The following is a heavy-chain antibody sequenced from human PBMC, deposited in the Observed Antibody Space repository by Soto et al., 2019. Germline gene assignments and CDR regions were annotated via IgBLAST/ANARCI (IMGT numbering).Heavy chain of an antibody. CDR1: GFTFRSFT. V-gene: IGHV3-23*01. J-gene: IGHJ5*01. D-gene: IGHD5-12*01. CDR2: LSVGGDRT. Sequence: GGSLRLSCAASGFTFRSFTMNWVRQAPGKGLGWVSGLSVGGDRTFYLESVKGRFTISSDTSKNVVYLQMNSLRADDTAVYFCAKWDGYGDSWGQGTLVTVSS. CDR3: AKWDGYGDS.